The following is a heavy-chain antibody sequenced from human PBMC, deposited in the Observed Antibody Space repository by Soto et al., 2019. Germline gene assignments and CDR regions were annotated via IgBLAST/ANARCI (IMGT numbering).Heavy chain of an antibody. CDR2: IKSKTDGGTT. Sequence: GGSLRLSCAASGFTFSNAWMNWVRQAPGKGLEWVGRIKSKTDGGTTDYAAPVKGRFTISRDDSKNTLYLQMNSLKTEDTAVYYCTTDTGALSGSYPLYYFDYWGQGTLVTVSS. CDR3: TTDTGALSGSYPLYYFDY. D-gene: IGHD1-26*01. J-gene: IGHJ4*02. V-gene: IGHV3-15*07. CDR1: GFTFSNAW.